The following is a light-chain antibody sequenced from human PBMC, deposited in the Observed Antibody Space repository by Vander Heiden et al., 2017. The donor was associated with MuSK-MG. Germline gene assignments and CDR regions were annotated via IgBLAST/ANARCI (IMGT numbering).Light chain of an antibody. CDR3: NYADSCGNSWV. J-gene: IGLJ3*02. V-gene: IGLV3-19*01. CDR2: GKN. CDR1: SLRSYY. Sequence: SSELTQDPAVSVALVRTVRITCQGDSLRSYYASWYQQKQGQETVRVIDGKNSRPSGIPDRFSGYSAGNNASSKTNGAQAEEEADDYCNYADSCGNSWVFGGGTKLTVL.